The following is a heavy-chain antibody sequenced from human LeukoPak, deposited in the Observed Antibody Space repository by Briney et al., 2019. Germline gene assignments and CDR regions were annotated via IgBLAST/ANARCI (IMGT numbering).Heavy chain of an antibody. CDR1: GGSISSYY. D-gene: IGHD1-14*01. CDR2: IYYSGST. J-gene: IGHJ4*02. Sequence: SETLSLTCTVSGGSISSYYWSWIRQPPGKGLEWIGYIYYSGSTYYNPSLKSRVTISVDTSKNQFSLKLSSVTAADTAVYYCARDRIASRMIDYWGQGTLVTVSS. CDR3: ARDRIASRMIDY. V-gene: IGHV4-59*12.